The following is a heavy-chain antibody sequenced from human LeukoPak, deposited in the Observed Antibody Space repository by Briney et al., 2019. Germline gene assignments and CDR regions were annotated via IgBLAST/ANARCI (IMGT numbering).Heavy chain of an antibody. J-gene: IGHJ4*02. D-gene: IGHD6-13*01. CDR2: IRSTGDYI. CDR3: AREYDSRARFDS. Sequence: PGGSLRLSCAGSGDGFTRHTMNWVRRAPGKGLEWISYIRSTGDYIYYADSVKGRFTISRDNARTSVYLQMNSLRVEDTAIYYCAREYDSRARFDSWGQETLVTVSS. CDR1: GDGFTRHT. V-gene: IGHV3-21*05.